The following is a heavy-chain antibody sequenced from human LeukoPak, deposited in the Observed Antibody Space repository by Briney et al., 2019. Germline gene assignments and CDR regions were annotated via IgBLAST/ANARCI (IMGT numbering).Heavy chain of an antibody. CDR2: IYTSGST. CDR3: ARTSRATDGGSGSEFDY. D-gene: IGHD3-10*01. Sequence: SETLSLTCTVSGGSISSGSYYWSWIRQPAGKGLEWIGRIYTSGSTNHNPSLKSRVTISVDTCKNQFSLKLSSVTAADTAVYYCARTSRATDGGSGSEFDYWGQGTLVTVSS. J-gene: IGHJ4*02. V-gene: IGHV4-61*02. CDR1: GGSISSGSYY.